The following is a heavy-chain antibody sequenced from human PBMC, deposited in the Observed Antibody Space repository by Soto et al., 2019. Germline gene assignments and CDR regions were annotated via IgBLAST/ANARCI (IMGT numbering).Heavy chain of an antibody. CDR2: INPNSGGT. Sequence: ASVKVSCKASGYTFTGYYMHWVRQAPGQGLEWMGWINPNSGGTNYAQKFQGWVTMTRDTSISTAYMELSRLRSDDTAVYYCARDQGYDFWSGYYSYYYYGMDVWGQGTTVTVSS. CDR3: ARDQGYDFWSGYYSYYYYGMDV. CDR1: GYTFTGYY. J-gene: IGHJ6*02. D-gene: IGHD3-3*01. V-gene: IGHV1-2*04.